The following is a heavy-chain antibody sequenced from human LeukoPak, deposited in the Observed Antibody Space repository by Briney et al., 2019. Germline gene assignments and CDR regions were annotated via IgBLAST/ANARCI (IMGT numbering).Heavy chain of an antibody. Sequence: GGSLRLSCAASGFTLSYYWMSWVRQAPGKGLELVANIQEDGSNRYYVGSVKGRFTISRDNAKNSVYLKMNSLRAEDTAVYYCAREARGTSAAFDIWGQGTMVTVS. J-gene: IGHJ3*02. V-gene: IGHV3-7*01. D-gene: IGHD1-1*01. CDR3: AREARGTSAAFDI. CDR1: GFTLSYYW. CDR2: IQEDGSNR.